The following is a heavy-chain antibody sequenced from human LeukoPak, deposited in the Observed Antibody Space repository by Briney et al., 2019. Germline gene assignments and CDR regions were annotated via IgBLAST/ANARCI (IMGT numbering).Heavy chain of an antibody. J-gene: IGHJ4*02. CDR1: GGSISSYY. V-gene: IGHV4-59*08. D-gene: IGHD3-22*01. Sequence: KPSETLSLTCTVSGGSISSYYWSWIRQPPGKGLEWIGYIYYSGSTNYNPSLKSRVTISVDTSKNQFSLKLSSVTAADTAVYYCARGPDPDSSGYLDNWGQGTQVTVSS. CDR3: ARGPDPDSSGYLDN. CDR2: IYYSGST.